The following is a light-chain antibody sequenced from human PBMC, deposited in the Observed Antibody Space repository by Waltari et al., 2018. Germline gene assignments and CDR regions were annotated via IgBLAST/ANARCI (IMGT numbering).Light chain of an antibody. CDR2: WAS. V-gene: IGKV4-1*01. CDR3: QQYYITPYT. CDR1: QSVLDISKNKNQ. Sequence: IVMTQSTDSLAVSLGERATMNCKSSQSVLDISKNKNQLAWYQLKPGQPRKLRMYWASSRESGVTDRFSRSGSGTDFTLSISSLQAEAMAFYYSQQYYITPYTFVQVTKLE. J-gene: IGKJ2*01.